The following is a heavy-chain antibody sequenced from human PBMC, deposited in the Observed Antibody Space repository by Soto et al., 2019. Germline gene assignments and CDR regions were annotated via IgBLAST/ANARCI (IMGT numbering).Heavy chain of an antibody. D-gene: IGHD3-3*01. Sequence: LRLSCAASGFTFSSYGMHWVRQAPGKGLEWVAVIWYDGSNKYYADSVKGRFTISRDNSKNTLYLQMNSLRAEDTAVYYCARELSSPIYDFWSGLYGMDVCGQGTTVTVSS. CDR2: IWYDGSNK. CDR1: GFTFSSYG. CDR3: ARELSSPIYDFWSGLYGMDV. V-gene: IGHV3-33*01. J-gene: IGHJ6*02.